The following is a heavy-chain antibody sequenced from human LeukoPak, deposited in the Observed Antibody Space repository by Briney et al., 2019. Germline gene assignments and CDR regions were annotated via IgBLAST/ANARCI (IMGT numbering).Heavy chain of an antibody. Sequence: ASVKVSCKASGYTFTSYDINWLRQATGQGLEWMGWMNPNSGNTGYAQKFQGRVTMTRNTSISTAYMELSSLRSEDTAVYYCARGQLYSGSYTIDYWGQGTLVTVSS. J-gene: IGHJ4*02. CDR3: ARGQLYSGSYTIDY. V-gene: IGHV1-8*01. CDR2: MNPNSGNT. CDR1: GYTFTSYD. D-gene: IGHD1-26*01.